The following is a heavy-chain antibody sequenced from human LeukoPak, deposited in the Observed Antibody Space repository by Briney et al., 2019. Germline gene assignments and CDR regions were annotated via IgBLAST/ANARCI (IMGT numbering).Heavy chain of an antibody. Sequence: GASVKVSCKASGYTFTSYDINWVRQATGQGLEWMGWMNPNSGNTGYAQKFQGRVTMTRNTSISTAYMELSSLRSEDTAVYYCARGLTLRRDSSGYCHFDYWGQGTLVTVSS. J-gene: IGHJ4*02. V-gene: IGHV1-8*01. D-gene: IGHD3-22*01. CDR3: ARGLTLRRDSSGYCHFDY. CDR1: GYTFTSYD. CDR2: MNPNSGNT.